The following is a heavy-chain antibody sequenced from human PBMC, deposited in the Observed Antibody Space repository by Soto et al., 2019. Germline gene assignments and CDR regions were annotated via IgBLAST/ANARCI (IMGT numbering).Heavy chain of an antibody. D-gene: IGHD4-17*01. Sequence: PGGSLRLSCAASEFTFSSYAMHWVRQPPGKGLQWLAVISYDGNNKYYADSVEGRFTISRDNSKNTVYLQMNSLRLEDTAVYYCARGPSYSDSYFDYWGQGTLVTVSS. CDR2: ISYDGNNK. CDR3: ARGPSYSDSYFDY. J-gene: IGHJ4*02. V-gene: IGHV3-30*03. CDR1: EFTFSSYA.